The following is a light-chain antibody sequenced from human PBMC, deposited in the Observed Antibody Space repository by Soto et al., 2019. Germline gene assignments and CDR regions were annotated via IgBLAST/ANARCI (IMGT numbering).Light chain of an antibody. CDR2: DVS. CDR1: SSDVGAYNY. J-gene: IGLJ3*02. V-gene: IGLV2-14*01. Sequence: QSALTQPASVSGSPGQSISIACTGTSSDVGAYNYVSWYQQHPGKAPKLMIYDVSNRPSGVSNRFSGSKSDNTASLTISGLQADDEAEYYCCSYTSSRTLVFGGGTKVTVL. CDR3: CSYTSSRTLV.